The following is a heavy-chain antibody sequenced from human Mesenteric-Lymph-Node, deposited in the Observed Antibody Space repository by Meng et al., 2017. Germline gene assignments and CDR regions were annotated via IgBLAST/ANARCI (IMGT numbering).Heavy chain of an antibody. CDR3: ARVGWRQWSFDL. D-gene: IGHD5-18*01. CDR2: IYYSGST. V-gene: IGHV4-30-4*01. Sequence: VRLKGSGPVLVKPSQTLSLTCTVSGGSISSSDDSWSGIRQPPGKSLELIGHIYYSGSTSYNPSLKSRVTISVDTSNNQFSLKLSSVTAADTAVYYCARVGWRQWSFDLWGRGTLVTVSS. CDR1: GGSISSSDDS. J-gene: IGHJ2*01.